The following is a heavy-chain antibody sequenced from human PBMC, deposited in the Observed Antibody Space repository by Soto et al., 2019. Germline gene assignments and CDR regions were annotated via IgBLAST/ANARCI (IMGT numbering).Heavy chain of an antibody. CDR2: ISGSGGST. D-gene: IGHD2-2*01. CDR1: GFTFSSYA. Sequence: GGSLRLSCAASGFTFSSYAMSRFRQAPGKGLEWVSAISGSGGSTYYADSVKGRFTISRDNSKNTLYLQMNSLRAEDTAVYYCAKTKNIVLVPAAIKPMDVWGHGTTVTVSS. CDR3: AKTKNIVLVPAAIKPMDV. J-gene: IGHJ6*02. V-gene: IGHV3-23*01.